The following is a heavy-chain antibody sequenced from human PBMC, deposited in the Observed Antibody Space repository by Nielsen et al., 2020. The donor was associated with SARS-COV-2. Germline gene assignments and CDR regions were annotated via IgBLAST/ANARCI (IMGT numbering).Heavy chain of an antibody. CDR1: GYRFTSYD. J-gene: IGHJ3*02. CDR3: ARELRVGMAINGAFDI. D-gene: IGHD5-24*01. Sequence: ASVKVSCKASGYRFTSYDMHWVRQAPGQGLEWMGWINPNSGGTDYAEKFQGRVSMTRDTSISTVYMELTRLRSDDTAVFYCARELRVGMAINGAFDIWGQGTMVTVSS. CDR2: INPNSGGT. V-gene: IGHV1-2*02.